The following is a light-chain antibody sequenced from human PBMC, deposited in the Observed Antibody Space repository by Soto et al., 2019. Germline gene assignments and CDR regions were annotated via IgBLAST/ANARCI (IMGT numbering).Light chain of an antibody. CDR3: FSYVGSSTFTCV. Sequence: QSALTQPASVSGSPGQSITISCTGTSSDVGSYNLVSWYQQHPGRAPKLMIYDGSKRPSGVSDRFSGSKSGNTASLTISGLQVEAEDDYACFSYVGSSTFTCVFGAGTKLTVL. CDR2: DGS. CDR1: SSDVGSYNL. V-gene: IGLV2-23*03. J-gene: IGLJ1*01.